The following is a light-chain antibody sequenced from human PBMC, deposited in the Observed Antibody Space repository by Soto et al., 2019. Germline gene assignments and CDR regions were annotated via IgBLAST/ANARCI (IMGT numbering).Light chain of an antibody. CDR1: SGHASYA. CDR3: QTWGAGIGV. J-gene: IGLJ3*02. Sequence: QSVVTQAPSASASLGASVKLTCTLSSGHASYAIAWHQQQPEKGPRYLMKVSSDGSHNKGDGIPDRFSGSSSGAERYLSIPSLQSEDEADYYCQTWGAGIGVFGGGTKLTVL. V-gene: IGLV4-69*01. CDR2: VSSDGSH.